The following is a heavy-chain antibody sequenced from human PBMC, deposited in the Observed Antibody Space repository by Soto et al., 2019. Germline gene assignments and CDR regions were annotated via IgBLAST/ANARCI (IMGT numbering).Heavy chain of an antibody. V-gene: IGHV4-59*01. CDR1: GGSISSYY. D-gene: IGHD4-17*01. J-gene: IGHJ2*01. CDR2: IDYSGRT. CDR3: ARYSSQGYGANWYFYL. Sequence: QVQLQESGPGLVKPSETLSLTCTVSGGSISSYYWSWIRQPPGKGLEWIGYIDYSGRTNYNPSLKSRVPISVDTSKHQFSLKLSSVTAADTAVYYCARYSSQGYGANWYFYLLGRGTLVTGSS.